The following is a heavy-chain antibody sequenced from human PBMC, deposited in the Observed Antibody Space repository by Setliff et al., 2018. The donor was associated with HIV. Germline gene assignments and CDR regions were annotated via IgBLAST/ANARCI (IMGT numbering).Heavy chain of an antibody. Sequence: GASVKVSCKASGYTFTDYYIHWVRQAPGQGLEWMGRINPNNGGTNYAQKFQGRVTMTRDTSISTAYMELGRLRSDDTAVYYCARDGYYDSSGYSAFDIWGQGTMVTVSS. V-gene: IGHV1-2*06. CDR3: ARDGYYDSSGYSAFDI. CDR2: INPNNGGT. CDR1: GYTFTDYY. J-gene: IGHJ3*02. D-gene: IGHD3-22*01.